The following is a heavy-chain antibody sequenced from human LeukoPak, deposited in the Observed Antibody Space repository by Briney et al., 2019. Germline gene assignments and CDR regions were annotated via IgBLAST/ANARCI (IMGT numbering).Heavy chain of an antibody. CDR3: ARDISEYRLPYYMDV. V-gene: IGHV4-4*07. CDR2: IYTSEST. CDR1: GGSISSYY. Sequence: SQTLSLTCTVSGGSISSYYWSWIRQPAGKGLEWIGRIYTSESTNYNPSVKSRVTMSVDTSKNQFSLKLTSVTAANTAVYYCARDISEYRLPYYMDVWGKGTTVTVSS. D-gene: IGHD3-3*01. J-gene: IGHJ6*03.